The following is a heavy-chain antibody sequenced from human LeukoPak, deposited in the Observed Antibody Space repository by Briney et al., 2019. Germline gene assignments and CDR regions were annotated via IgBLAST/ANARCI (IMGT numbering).Heavy chain of an antibody. J-gene: IGHJ6*02. CDR1: GGSSSSTSYY. V-gene: IGHV4-39*01. CDR2: IHFSGAT. D-gene: IGHD2-15*01. Sequence: SETLSLTCTVSGGSSSSTSYYWNWIRQPPGKGLEWIGSIHFSGATSNNPSLNSRITISVDTSKNQFSRKLSSVPATDTAVYYCARQTCSGGSCFLFYSGMDVWGQGTTVTVSS. CDR3: ARQTCSGGSCFLFYSGMDV.